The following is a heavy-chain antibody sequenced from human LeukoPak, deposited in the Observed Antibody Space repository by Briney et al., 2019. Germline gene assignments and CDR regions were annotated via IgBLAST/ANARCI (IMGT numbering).Heavy chain of an antibody. D-gene: IGHD5-18*01. CDR2: IYTSGST. Sequence: KPSETLSLTCTVSGGSISSYYWSWIRQPAGKGLEWIGRIYTSGSTNYNPSLKSRVTMSVDTSKNQFSLKLSSVTAADTAVYYCARGNFSPPRGYGPYYYYGMDVWGQGTTVTVSS. J-gene: IGHJ6*02. CDR1: GGSISSYY. V-gene: IGHV4-4*07. CDR3: ARGNFSPPRGYGPYYYYGMDV.